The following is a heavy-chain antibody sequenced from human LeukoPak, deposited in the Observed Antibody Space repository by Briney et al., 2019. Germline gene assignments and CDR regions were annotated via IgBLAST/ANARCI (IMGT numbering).Heavy chain of an antibody. CDR3: ARDGPAYCSGGSCYASYFDY. V-gene: IGHV3-48*04. D-gene: IGHD2-15*01. CDR2: ISSSSSTI. J-gene: IGHJ4*02. Sequence: PGGSLRLSCAASGFTFSSYSMNWVRQAPGKGLEWVSYISSSSSTIYYADSVKGRFTISRDNAKNSLYLQMNSLRAEDTAVYYCARDGPAYCSGGSCYASYFDYWGQGTLVTVSS. CDR1: GFTFSSYS.